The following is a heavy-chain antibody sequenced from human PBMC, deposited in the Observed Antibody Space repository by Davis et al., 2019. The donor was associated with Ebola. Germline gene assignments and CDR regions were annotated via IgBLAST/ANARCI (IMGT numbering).Heavy chain of an antibody. CDR3: AREATFSLDY. Sequence: ASVKVSCKASGYTFTSYAMHWVRQAPGQRLEWMGWINASKGNTKYSQKFQGRVTITRDTSASTAYMELSSLRSEDTAVYYCAREATFSLDYWGQGTLVSVSS. J-gene: IGHJ4*02. CDR1: GYTFTSYA. CDR2: INASKGNT. V-gene: IGHV1-3*01. D-gene: IGHD3-16*01.